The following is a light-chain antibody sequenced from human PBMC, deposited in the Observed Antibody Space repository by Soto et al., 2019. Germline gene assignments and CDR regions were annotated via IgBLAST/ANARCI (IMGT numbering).Light chain of an antibody. V-gene: IGKV1-39*01. CDR2: AAY. CDR3: QQSYSTPIT. J-gene: IGKJ5*01. CDR1: QGISSY. Sequence: DIHMTQSPSSLSGSIGDRVTITFRASQGISSYLAWYQQKPGKAPNLLIYAAYTLQSGVPSRFSGSGSGTDFTLTISSLQPEDFATYYCQQSYSTPITFGQGTRLEIK.